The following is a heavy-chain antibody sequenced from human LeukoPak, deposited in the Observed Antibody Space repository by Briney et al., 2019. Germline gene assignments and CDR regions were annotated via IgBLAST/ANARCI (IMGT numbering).Heavy chain of an antibody. CDR2: ISGDGTET. CDR1: GLIFRNYA. CDR3: AKGGHYSFFDY. V-gene: IGHV3-23*01. D-gene: IGHD4-11*01. Sequence: GGSLRLSCTASGLIFRNYAMTWVRQAPRKGLEWVSTISGDGTETFYADSVKGRFTISRDNSKNTHYLQMSSLRAEDTGIYYCAKGGHYSFFDYWGQGTLVTVTS. J-gene: IGHJ4*02.